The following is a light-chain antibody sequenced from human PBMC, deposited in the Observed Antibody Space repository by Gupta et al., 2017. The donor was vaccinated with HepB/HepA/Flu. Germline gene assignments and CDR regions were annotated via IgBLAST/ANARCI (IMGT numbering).Light chain of an antibody. CDR2: LGS. J-gene: IGKJ5*01. Sequence: DIVMTQSPLSLPVTPGEPASISCRSSQSLLHSNGYKYLDWYLQKPGQSPQLVIYLGSNRASGVPDRFSGSGSGTDFTLEISRVEAEDVGVYYCMQALQTPITFGQGTRLEIK. CDR3: MQALQTPIT. CDR1: QSLLHSNGYKY. V-gene: IGKV2-28*01.